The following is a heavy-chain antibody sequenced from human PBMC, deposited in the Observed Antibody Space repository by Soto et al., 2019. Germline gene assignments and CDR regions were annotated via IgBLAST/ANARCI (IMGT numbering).Heavy chain of an antibody. CDR3: ASNQLWYDAFDI. V-gene: IGHV4-59*01. CDR2: IYYSGST. Sequence: PSETLSLTCTVSGGSISSYYWSWIRQPPGKGLEWIGYIYYSGSTNYNPSLKSRVTISVDTSKSQFSLKLSSVTAADTAVYYCASNQLWYDAFDIWGQGTMVTVSS. CDR1: GGSISSYY. D-gene: IGHD5-18*01. J-gene: IGHJ3*02.